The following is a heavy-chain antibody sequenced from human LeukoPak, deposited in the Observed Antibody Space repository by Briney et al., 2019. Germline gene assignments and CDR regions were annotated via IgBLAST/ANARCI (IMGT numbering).Heavy chain of an antibody. J-gene: IGHJ6*03. Sequence: GGSLRLSCAASGFTFSGSAMHWVRQASGKGLEWVGRIRSKANSYATAYAASVKGRFTISRDDSKNTAYLQMNSLKTEDTAVYYCTRQAAPNYYYYYYMDVWGKGTTVTVSS. CDR3: TRQAAPNYYYYYYMDV. CDR2: IRSKANSYAT. CDR1: GFTFSGSA. D-gene: IGHD6-6*01. V-gene: IGHV3-73*01.